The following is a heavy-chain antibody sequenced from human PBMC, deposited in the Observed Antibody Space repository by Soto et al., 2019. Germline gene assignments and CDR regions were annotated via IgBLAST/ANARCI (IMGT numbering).Heavy chain of an antibody. CDR2: ISAYNADT. D-gene: IGHD6-6*01. Sequence: QVQLVQSGAEVKEPGASVKVSCKASGYTFTNYGIIWVRQAPGQGLEWMGWISAYNADTNYAPRLQGRVTMTTDTSPSTAYMELRSLRSDDTAVYYCARDDRLYTGSQSHHFDYWGQGTLVTVSS. CDR3: ARDDRLYTGSQSHHFDY. V-gene: IGHV1-18*04. CDR1: GYTFTNYG. J-gene: IGHJ4*02.